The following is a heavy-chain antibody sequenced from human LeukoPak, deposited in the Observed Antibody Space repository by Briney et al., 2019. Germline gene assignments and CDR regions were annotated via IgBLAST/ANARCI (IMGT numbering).Heavy chain of an antibody. J-gene: IGHJ4*02. Sequence: SETLSLTCTVSGDSISNYYWSWIRQPAGKGLEWIGRLYTSGSTNYNPSLKSRVTMSVDTSKNQFSLKLSSVTAADTAVYYCARAESRRGGDFDYWGQGTLVTVSS. D-gene: IGHD3-10*01. V-gene: IGHV4-4*07. CDR3: ARAESRRGGDFDY. CDR1: GDSISNYY. CDR2: LYTSGST.